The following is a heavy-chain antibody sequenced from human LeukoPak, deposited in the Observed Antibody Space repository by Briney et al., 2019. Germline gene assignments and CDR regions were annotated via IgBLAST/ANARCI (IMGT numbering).Heavy chain of an antibody. CDR1: GGSISSSSYY. D-gene: IGHD1-26*01. CDR3: ARGHGIAVLAGSQRALGATGGKRSRLYYFDY. J-gene: IGHJ4*02. Sequence: SETLSLTCTVSGGSISSSSYYWGWIRQPPGKGLEWIGSIYYSGSTYYNPSLKSRVTISVDTSKNQFSLKLSSVTAADTAVYYCARGHGIAVLAGSQRALGATGGKRSRLYYFDYWGQGTLVTVSS. CDR2: IYYSGST. V-gene: IGHV4-39*07.